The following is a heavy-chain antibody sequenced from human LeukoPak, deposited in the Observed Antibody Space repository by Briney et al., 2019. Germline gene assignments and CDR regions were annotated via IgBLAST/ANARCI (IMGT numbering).Heavy chain of an antibody. Sequence: GGSLRLSCAASGFTFSSYWMSWVRQAPGKGLEWVAYISTSGSTIYYADSVKGRFTISRDSAKNSLHLQMNTLKDEDTAVYYCARDGPQRYSGYFDYWGQGTLVTVSS. V-gene: IGHV3-48*02. CDR3: ARDGPQRYSGYFDY. J-gene: IGHJ4*02. D-gene: IGHD5-12*01. CDR1: GFTFSSYW. CDR2: ISTSGSTI.